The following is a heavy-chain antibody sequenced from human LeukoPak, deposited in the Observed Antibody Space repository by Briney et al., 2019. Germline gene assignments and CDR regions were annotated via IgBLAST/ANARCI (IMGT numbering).Heavy chain of an antibody. D-gene: IGHD3-22*01. Sequence: GASVKVSCKASGYTFTSYGISWVRQAPGQGLEWMGWINPNSGGTNYAQKFQGRVTMTRDTSSVTAYMGLSRLRSDDTAVYYCARAGIWDYSDSSGYHNGAFDIWGQGTMVTVSS. V-gene: IGHV1-2*02. CDR3: ARAGIWDYSDSSGYHNGAFDI. J-gene: IGHJ3*02. CDR1: GYTFTSYG. CDR2: INPNSGGT.